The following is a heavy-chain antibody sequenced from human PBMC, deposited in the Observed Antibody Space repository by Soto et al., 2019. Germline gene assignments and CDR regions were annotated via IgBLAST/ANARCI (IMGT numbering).Heavy chain of an antibody. V-gene: IGHV4-61*01. J-gene: IGHJ4*02. CDR3: ARDHHSLYDTSGYYTYFDY. D-gene: IGHD3-22*01. Sequence: PETLSQTCTFSDGYVNTAPDYWSWIRQRPWKGLEWIGYIYYSGSTNYNPSLKSRVSISLDTSKNQFSLNLSSVTAADTAVYFCARDHHSLYDTSGYYTYFDYWGQGKLVTV. CDR1: DGYVNTAPDY. CDR2: IYYSGST.